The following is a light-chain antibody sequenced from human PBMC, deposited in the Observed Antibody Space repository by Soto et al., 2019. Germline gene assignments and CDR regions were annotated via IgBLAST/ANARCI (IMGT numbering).Light chain of an antibody. Sequence: EIVLTQSPGTPSLSPGERATLSCRASQSVSSSYLAWYQQKPGQAPRLLIYGASSRASGVPDRFSGSGSGTDFTLTFSRLEPEDFAVYYCQQYGSSAWTFGQGTKVEI. CDR2: GAS. CDR3: QQYGSSAWT. J-gene: IGKJ1*01. CDR1: QSVSSSY. V-gene: IGKV3-20*01.